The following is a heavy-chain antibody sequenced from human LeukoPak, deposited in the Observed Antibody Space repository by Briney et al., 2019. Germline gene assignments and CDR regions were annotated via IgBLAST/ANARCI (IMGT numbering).Heavy chain of an antibody. D-gene: IGHD1-26*01. V-gene: IGHV4-34*01. CDR1: GGSFSGYY. CDR2: INHSGST. CDR3: ARYRYSGSYDY. J-gene: IGHJ4*02. Sequence: SETLSLTCAVYGGSFSGYYWSWIRQPPGKGLEWIGEINHSGSTNYNPSLKSRVTISVDTSENQFSLKLSPVTAADTAVYYCARYRYSGSYDYWGQGTPVTVSS.